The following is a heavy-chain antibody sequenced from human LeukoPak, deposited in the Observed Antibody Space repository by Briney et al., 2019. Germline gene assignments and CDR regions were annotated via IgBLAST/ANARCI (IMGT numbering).Heavy chain of an antibody. V-gene: IGHV3-48*01. Sequence: SSSGSTIYYADSVKGRFTISRDNSKNTLYLQMNSLRAEDTAVYYCAKDHGYIPYYDILTGYYIDGNYFDYWGQGTLVTVSS. CDR2: SSSGSTI. CDR3: AKDHGYIPYYDILTGYYIDGNYFDY. D-gene: IGHD3-9*01. J-gene: IGHJ4*02.